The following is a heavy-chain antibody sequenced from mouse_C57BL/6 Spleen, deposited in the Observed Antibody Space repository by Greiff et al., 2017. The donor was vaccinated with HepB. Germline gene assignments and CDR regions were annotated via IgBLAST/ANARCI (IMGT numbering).Heavy chain of an antibody. CDR1: GYTFTSYW. CDR3: ARGGKITTVVGGDFDY. J-gene: IGHJ2*01. CDR2: INPSNGGT. D-gene: IGHD1-1*01. V-gene: IGHV1-53*01. Sequence: QVQLQQPGTELVKPGASVKLSCKASGYTFTSYWMHWVKQRPGQGLEWIGNINPSNGGTNYNEKFKSKATLTVDKSSSTAYMQLSSLTSEDSAVYYCARGGKITTVVGGDFDYWGQGTTLTVSS.